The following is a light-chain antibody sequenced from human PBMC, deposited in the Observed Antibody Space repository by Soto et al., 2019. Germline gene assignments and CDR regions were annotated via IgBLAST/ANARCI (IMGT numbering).Light chain of an antibody. CDR3: QQYKTYSA. J-gene: IGKJ2*01. CDR1: ESISRW. V-gene: IGKV1-5*01. CDR2: DAS. Sequence: QRTPSASTLSTSVADRVTLPCRASESISRWLAWYQQKPGKAPKLLIYDASSLESGVPSRFSGYGSGTEFTLTISSLQPDDFASYYCQQYKTYSAFGQVT.